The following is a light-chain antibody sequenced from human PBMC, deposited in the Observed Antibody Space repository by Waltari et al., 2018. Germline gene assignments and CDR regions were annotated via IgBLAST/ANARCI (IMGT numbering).Light chain of an antibody. J-gene: IGKJ1*01. Sequence: AIRMTQSPSSFSASTGDRVTITCRARQGISSYLAWYQQKPGRVPKLLMSAASTLHSGVPSRFTGSGSGTDFTLTINCLQSDDFATYYCQQYYTYPRTFGQGTKVEIK. V-gene: IGKV1-8*01. CDR1: QGISSY. CDR2: AAS. CDR3: QQYYTYPRT.